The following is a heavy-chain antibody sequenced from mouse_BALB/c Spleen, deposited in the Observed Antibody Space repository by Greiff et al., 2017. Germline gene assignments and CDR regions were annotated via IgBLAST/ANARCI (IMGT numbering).Heavy chain of an antibody. V-gene: IGHV1-87*01. CDR2: IYPGDGDT. J-gene: IGHJ4*01. CDR3: ARRLQGDYAMDY. D-gene: IGHD2-2*01. CDR1: GYTFTSYW. Sequence: VQLQQSGAELSRPGASVKLSCKASGYTFTSYWMQWVKQRPGQGLEWIGAIYPGDGDTRYTQKFKGKATLTADKSSSTAYMQLSSLASEDSAVYYCARRLQGDYAMDYWGQGTSVTVSS.